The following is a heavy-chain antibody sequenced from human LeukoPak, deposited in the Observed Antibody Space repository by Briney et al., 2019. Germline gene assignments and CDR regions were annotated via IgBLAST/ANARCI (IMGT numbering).Heavy chain of an antibody. Sequence: PGRSLRLSCAASGFTFSSYAMHWVRQAPGKGLEWVAVISYDGSSKYYADSVKGRFTISRDNSKSTLYLQMNSLRAEDTAVYYCVVATTRGDAFDIWGQGTMVTVSS. CDR1: GFTFSSYA. CDR2: ISYDGSSK. V-gene: IGHV3-30-3*01. J-gene: IGHJ3*02. D-gene: IGHD5-12*01. CDR3: VVATTRGDAFDI.